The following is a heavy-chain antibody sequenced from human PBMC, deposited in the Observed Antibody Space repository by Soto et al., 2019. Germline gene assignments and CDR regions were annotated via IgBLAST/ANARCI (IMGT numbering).Heavy chain of an antibody. CDR3: ARDSSSGYRYFDY. Sequence: QVPLVESGGGVVQPGRSLRLSCAASGFTFSSYAMHWVRQAPGKGLEWVAVISYDGSNKYYADSVKGRFTISRDNSNNTLYLQMNSLRAEDTAVYYYARDSSSGYRYFDYWGQGTLVSVSS. CDR2: ISYDGSNK. J-gene: IGHJ4*02. D-gene: IGHD3-22*01. V-gene: IGHV3-30-3*01. CDR1: GFTFSSYA.